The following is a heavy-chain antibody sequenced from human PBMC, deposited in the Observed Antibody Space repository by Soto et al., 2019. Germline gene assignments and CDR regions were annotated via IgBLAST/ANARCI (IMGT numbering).Heavy chain of an antibody. CDR1: GFSLSTSRMR. CDR2: IDWDDDK. Sequence: SGPTLVNPTQTLTLTCTFSGFSLSTSRMRVSWIRQPPGKALEWLARIDWDDDKFYSTSLKTRLTISKDTSKNQVVLTMTNMDPVDTATYYCARMGYYDSSGYDYWGQGTLVTVS. J-gene: IGHJ4*02. CDR3: ARMGYYDSSGYDY. D-gene: IGHD3-22*01. V-gene: IGHV2-70*04.